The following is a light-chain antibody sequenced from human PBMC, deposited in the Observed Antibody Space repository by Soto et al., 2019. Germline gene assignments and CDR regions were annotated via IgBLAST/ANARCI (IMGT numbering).Light chain of an antibody. J-gene: IGKJ2*01. CDR2: GTS. Sequence: DVQMTQSPSSLSVSVGDRVTITCRASQGISNYLAWYQQKPGKGPKLLIYGTSTLESGVPSRFSGSGSGTDFTLPISSLQPEDVATYYCQKYDSAPYTFGQGTKMEIK. CDR1: QGISNY. V-gene: IGKV1-27*01. CDR3: QKYDSAPYT.